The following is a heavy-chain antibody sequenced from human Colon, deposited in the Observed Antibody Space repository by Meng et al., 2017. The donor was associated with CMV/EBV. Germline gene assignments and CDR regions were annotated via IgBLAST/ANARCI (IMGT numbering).Heavy chain of an antibody. J-gene: IGHJ4*02. CDR1: GFTLRNSA. CDR3: AKGLFAAGSLVYFDF. D-gene: IGHD6-19*01. CDR2: ISGSGSTT. Sequence: GGSLRLSCAASGFTLRNSAMTWVRQAPGKGLEWDSSISGSGSTTYYADSVKGRFSISRDNSKNTLSLQMNSLRAEDTAVYYCAKGLFAAGSLVYFDFWGQGTLVTVSS. V-gene: IGHV3-23*01.